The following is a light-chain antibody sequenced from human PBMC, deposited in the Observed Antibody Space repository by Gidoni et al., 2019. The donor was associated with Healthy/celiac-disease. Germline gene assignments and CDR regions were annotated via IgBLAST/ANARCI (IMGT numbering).Light chain of an antibody. CDR2: GAS. Sequence: EIVMTQSPATLSVSPGERATLSCRASQSVSSNLAWYQQKPGQAPRLLIYGASTRATGIPARFSGSGSGTEFTLTISSLQSEDFAVYYCQFRNTFGGGTKVEIK. J-gene: IGKJ4*01. CDR3: QFRNT. CDR1: QSVSSN. V-gene: IGKV3-15*01.